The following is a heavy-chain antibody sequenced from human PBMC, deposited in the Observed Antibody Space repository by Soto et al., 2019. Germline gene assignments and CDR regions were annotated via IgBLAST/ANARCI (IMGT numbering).Heavy chain of an antibody. CDR2: IYYSGST. Sequence: SETLSLTCSVACGSISSYYWSWIRQPPGKGLEWIGYIYYSGSTNYNPSLKSRVTISVDTSKNQFSLKLNSMTAADTAVYYCARHNYGSGSTYFDYWGQGTLVTVSS. D-gene: IGHD3-10*01. CDR3: ARHNYGSGSTYFDY. CDR1: CGSISSYY. V-gene: IGHV4-59*08. J-gene: IGHJ4*02.